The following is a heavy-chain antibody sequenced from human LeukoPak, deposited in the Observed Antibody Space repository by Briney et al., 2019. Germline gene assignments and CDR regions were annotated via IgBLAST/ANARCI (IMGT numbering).Heavy chain of an antibody. CDR3: ANHPGGSFDY. J-gene: IGHJ4*02. CDR1: GFAFSSST. Sequence: AGGSLRLSCGASGFAFSSSTMSWVRQAPGKGLEWVSGISGTDDNTYYADTVKGRFTIFRDNSKDILYLYMSSLRAEDTAMYYCANHPGGSFDYWGQGTLVAVSS. V-gene: IGHV3-23*01. D-gene: IGHD3-16*01. CDR2: ISGTDDNT.